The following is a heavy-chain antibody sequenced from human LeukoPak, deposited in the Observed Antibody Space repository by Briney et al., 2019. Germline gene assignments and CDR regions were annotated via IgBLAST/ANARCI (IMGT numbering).Heavy chain of an antibody. V-gene: IGHV3-21*01. Sequence: GGPLRLSCAASGFTFSSYSMNWVRQAPGKGLEWVSSISSSSSYIYYADSVKGRFTISRDNAKNSLYLQMNSLRAEDTAVYYCARDKWTTVTTRWGQGTLVTVSS. D-gene: IGHD4-17*01. J-gene: IGHJ4*02. CDR3: ARDKWTTVTTR. CDR1: GFTFSSYS. CDR2: ISSSSSYI.